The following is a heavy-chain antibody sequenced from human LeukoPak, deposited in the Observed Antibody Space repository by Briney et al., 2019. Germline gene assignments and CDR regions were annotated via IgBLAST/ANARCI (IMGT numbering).Heavy chain of an antibody. D-gene: IGHD6-19*01. Sequence: GGSLKLSCAVSGFPFSIYEMNWVRQAPGKGLEWVSNIGSSGTTRYYADSVKGRFSISRDNAKNSLYLQMNSLRVEDTGVYYCALLAVASDFDYWGQGALVTVSS. CDR3: ALLAVASDFDY. V-gene: IGHV3-48*03. J-gene: IGHJ4*02. CDR2: IGSSGTTR. CDR1: GFPFSIYE.